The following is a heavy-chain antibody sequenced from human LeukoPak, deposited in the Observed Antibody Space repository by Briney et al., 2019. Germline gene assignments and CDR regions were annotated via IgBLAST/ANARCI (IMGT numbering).Heavy chain of an antibody. CDR2: TYYRSKWYN. D-gene: IGHD6-13*01. V-gene: IGHV6-1*01. CDR1: GDSVSSNSAA. Sequence: SQTLSLTCAISGDSVSSNSAAWNWIRQSPSRGLERLGRTYYRSKWYNDYALSVKSRISINPDTSKNQFSLQLNSVTPEDTAVYYCARNPIAVAGDNWFDPWGQGTLVTVSS. J-gene: IGHJ5*02. CDR3: ARNPIAVAGDNWFDP.